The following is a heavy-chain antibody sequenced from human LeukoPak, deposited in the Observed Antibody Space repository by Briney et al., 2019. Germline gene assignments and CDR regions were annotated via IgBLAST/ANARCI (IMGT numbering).Heavy chain of an antibody. CDR1: GGSFSGYY. CDR3: AREALYCTNGVCYPYFDY. V-gene: IGHV4-34*01. CDR2: INHSGST. Sequence: SETLSLTCAVYGGSFSGYYWSWIRQPPGKGLEWIGEINHSGSTNYNPSLKSRVTISVDTSKNQFSLKLSSVTAADTAVYYCAREALYCTNGVCYPYFDYWGQGTLVTVSS. D-gene: IGHD2-8*01. J-gene: IGHJ4*02.